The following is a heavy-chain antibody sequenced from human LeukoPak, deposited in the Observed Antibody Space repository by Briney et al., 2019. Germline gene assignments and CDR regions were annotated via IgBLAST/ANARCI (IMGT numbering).Heavy chain of an antibody. Sequence: PGGSLGLSCVVSGFNFNNYGMNWVRQAPGKGLDWVASIAYDGSNENYAESVKGRFTISRDNSKNTLYLQLSSLTAEDTAVYYCARPSGSVTIFGVVDYFDYWGQGSLVTVSS. CDR1: GFNFNNYG. CDR3: ARPSGSVTIFGVVDYFDY. J-gene: IGHJ4*02. V-gene: IGHV3-30*04. CDR2: IAYDGSNE. D-gene: IGHD3-3*01.